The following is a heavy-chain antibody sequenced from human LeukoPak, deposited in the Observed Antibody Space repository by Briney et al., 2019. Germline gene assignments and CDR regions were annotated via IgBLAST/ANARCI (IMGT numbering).Heavy chain of an antibody. CDR1: GFTFSSYW. D-gene: IGHD6-13*01. J-gene: IGHJ4*02. Sequence: GGSLRLPCAASGFTFSSYWMHWVRQAPGKGLVWVSRINSDGSSTSYADSVKGRFTISRDNAKNTLYLQMNSLRAEDTAVYYCASGIAAAGVHFDYWGQGTQVTVSS. CDR2: INSDGSST. V-gene: IGHV3-74*01. CDR3: ASGIAAAGVHFDY.